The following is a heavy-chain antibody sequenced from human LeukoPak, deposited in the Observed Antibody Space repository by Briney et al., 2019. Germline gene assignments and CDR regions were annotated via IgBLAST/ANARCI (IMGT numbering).Heavy chain of an antibody. CDR2: ISSSSSHT. J-gene: IGHJ3*02. D-gene: IGHD1-1*01. V-gene: IGHV3-21*06. Sequence: KTGGSLRLSCAASGFTFSTYSMNWVRQAPGKGLEWVSSISSSSSHTYYADSVKGRSTISRDNAKNSLYLQMNSLRAEDTAVYYCVRELLEAFDIWGQGTMVTVSS. CDR3: VRELLEAFDI. CDR1: GFTFSTYS.